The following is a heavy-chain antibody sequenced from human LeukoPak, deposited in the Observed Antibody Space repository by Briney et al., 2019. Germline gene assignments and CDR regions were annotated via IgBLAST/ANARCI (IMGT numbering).Heavy chain of an antibody. V-gene: IGHV5-51*01. CDR1: GYSFTSDW. CDR2: IYPGDSDT. J-gene: IGHJ6*02. D-gene: IGHD2-2*01. Sequence: GESLKISCKGSGYSFTSDWIGWVRQMPGKGLEWMGIIYPGDSDTRYSPSFQGQVTISADKSISTAYLQWSSLKASDTAMYYCARQLVIPAAHYCYYGMDVWGQGTTVTVSS. CDR3: ARQLVIPAAHYCYYGMDV.